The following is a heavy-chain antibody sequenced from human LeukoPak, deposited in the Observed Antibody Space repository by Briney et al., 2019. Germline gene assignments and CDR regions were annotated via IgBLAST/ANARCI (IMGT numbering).Heavy chain of an antibody. J-gene: IGHJ3*02. CDR3: AKDTKGSNIVVVPAAVRSAFDI. V-gene: IGHV3-9*01. CDR2: ISWNSGSI. D-gene: IGHD2-2*01. CDR1: GFTFSSYS. Sequence: GGSLRLSCAASGFTFSSYSMNWVRHAPGKGLEWVSGISWNSGSIGYADSVKGRFTISRDNAKNSLYLQMNSLRAEDTALYYCAKDTKGSNIVVVPAAVRSAFDIWGQGTMVTVSS.